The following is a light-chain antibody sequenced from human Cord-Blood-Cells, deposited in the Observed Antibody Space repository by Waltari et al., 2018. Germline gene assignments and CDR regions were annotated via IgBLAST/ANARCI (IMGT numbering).Light chain of an antibody. J-gene: IGLJ2*01. CDR2: GGS. Sequence: QSALTQPASVSGSPGQSITISYTGTSSDVGSYNLVSWYQQHPGKDPKLMINGGSKRPSGVSTRLSGSKSGNTASLTIAGLQAEHEADYYCCSYAGSSTVVFGGGTKLTVL. V-gene: IGLV2-23*01. CDR1: SSDVGSYNL. CDR3: CSYAGSSTVV.